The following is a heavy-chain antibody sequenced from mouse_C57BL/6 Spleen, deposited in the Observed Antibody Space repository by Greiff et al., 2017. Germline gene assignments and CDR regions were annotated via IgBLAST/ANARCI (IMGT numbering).Heavy chain of an antibody. CDR3: ARREEGDEGFAY. CDR1: GYTFTEYT. J-gene: IGHJ3*01. Sequence: QVHVKQSGAELVKPGASVKLSCKASGYTFTEYTIHWVKQRSGQGLEWIGWFYPGSGSIKYNEKFKDKATLTADKSSSTVYMELRRWTSEDSAVYYCARREEGDEGFAYWGQGSLVTVSA. CDR2: FYPGSGSI. V-gene: IGHV1-62-2*01.